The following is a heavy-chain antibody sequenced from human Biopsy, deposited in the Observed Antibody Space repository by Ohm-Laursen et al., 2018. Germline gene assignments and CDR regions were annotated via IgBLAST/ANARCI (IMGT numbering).Heavy chain of an antibody. CDR1: VFTFNSYW. D-gene: IGHD3-16*02. V-gene: IGHV3-74*03. Sequence: SLRLSCTASVFTFNSYWMHWVRQAPGKGLVWVSRINIDESGTKDADSVMGRITVSRDNAKNTLYLQMISLTAEDTAIYYCSSAYRYGLDAFDMWGQGTLVTVSS. J-gene: IGHJ3*02. CDR3: SSAYRYGLDAFDM. CDR2: INIDESGT.